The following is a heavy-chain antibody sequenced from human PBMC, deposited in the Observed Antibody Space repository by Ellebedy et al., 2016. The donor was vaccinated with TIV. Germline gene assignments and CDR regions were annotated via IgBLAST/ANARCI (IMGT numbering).Heavy chain of an antibody. CDR2: INPTSGSS. J-gene: IGHJ4*02. V-gene: IGHV1-46*01. CDR1: GYTFTSYF. Sequence: ASVKVSCKASGYTFTSYFLYWVRQAPGQGLEWMGIINPTSGSSNYAQKFQGRVTMTRDTSTSTVYMDLSSLRSEDKAVYYCARGDNYYYDSSGYYYSYWGQGTLVTVSS. D-gene: IGHD3-22*01. CDR3: ARGDNYYYDSSGYYYSY.